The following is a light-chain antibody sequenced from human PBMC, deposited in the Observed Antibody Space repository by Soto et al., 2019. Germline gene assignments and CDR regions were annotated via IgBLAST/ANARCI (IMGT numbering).Light chain of an antibody. CDR3: QQADTFPIT. Sequence: DIQMTQSPSSVSASVGDRVSITCQASQGISRSLAWYQQKPGKAPKLLIHSASSLQSGVPSRFSGSGFGTDFTLTISSLQPEDFATYYCQQADTFPITFGQGTRLEIK. V-gene: IGKV1D-12*01. CDR2: SAS. CDR1: QGISRS. J-gene: IGKJ5*01.